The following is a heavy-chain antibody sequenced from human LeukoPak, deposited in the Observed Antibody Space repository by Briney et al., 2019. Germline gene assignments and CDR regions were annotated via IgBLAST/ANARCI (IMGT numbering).Heavy chain of an antibody. V-gene: IGHV3-21*01. J-gene: IGHJ4*02. CDR3: ARAVPGFDY. CDR2: ISGSSSSYI. Sequence: AGGPLRLSVAPSDLTLSDFTRNWFRQAPGKGLEWVSCISGSSSSYIYYSDSVRGRFTISRDNAKNSLYLQMNSLTAEDTAVYYCARAVPGFDYWGQGTLVTVSS. D-gene: IGHD1-14*01. CDR1: DLTLSDFT.